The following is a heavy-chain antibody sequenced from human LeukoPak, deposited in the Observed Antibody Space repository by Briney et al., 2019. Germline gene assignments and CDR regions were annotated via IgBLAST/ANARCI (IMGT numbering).Heavy chain of an antibody. CDR1: GGSISSSSYY. CDR3: ARDLRGYSGSFLDAFDI. Sequence: SETLSLTCTVSGGSISSSSYYWGWIRQPPGKGLEWIGSIYYSGSTYYNPSLKSRVTISVDTSKNQFSLKLSSVTAADTAVYYCARDLRGYSGSFLDAFDIWGQGTMVTVSS. D-gene: IGHD1-26*01. J-gene: IGHJ3*02. V-gene: IGHV4-39*07. CDR2: IYYSGST.